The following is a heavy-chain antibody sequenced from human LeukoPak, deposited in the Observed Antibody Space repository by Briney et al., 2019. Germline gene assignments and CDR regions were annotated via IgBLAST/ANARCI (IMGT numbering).Heavy chain of an antibody. Sequence: GGSLRLSCVASGLTFRNYGFHWVRQAPGKGLEWVAIIYSGGGTTKYYAESVKDRFTITRDDSRDTLYLQMNSLRAVDTAVYYCVVILVPGGVWHFDLWGRGTLVTVSS. CDR1: GLTFRNYG. CDR3: VVILVPGGVWHFDL. J-gene: IGHJ2*01. D-gene: IGHD2-2*01. CDR2: IYSGGGTTK. V-gene: IGHV3-33*03.